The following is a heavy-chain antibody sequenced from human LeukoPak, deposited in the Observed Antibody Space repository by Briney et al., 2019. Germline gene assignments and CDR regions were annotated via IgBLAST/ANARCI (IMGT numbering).Heavy chain of an antibody. D-gene: IGHD6-13*01. V-gene: IGHV3-7*01. J-gene: IGHJ3*02. CDR3: ARESVTAGGDDAFDI. CDR2: IKQDESDK. Sequence: GGSLRLSCAASGFPFSRRFMTWVRQAPGKGLEWVANIKQDESDKFYVDSVRGRFTISRDNAKNSLYLQMNSLRVEDTAVYYCARESVTAGGDDAFDIWGQGTMVTVSS. CDR1: GFPFSRRF.